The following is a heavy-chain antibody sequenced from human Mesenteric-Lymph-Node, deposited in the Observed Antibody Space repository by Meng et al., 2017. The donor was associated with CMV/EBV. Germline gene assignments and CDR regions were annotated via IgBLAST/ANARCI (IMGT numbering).Heavy chain of an antibody. D-gene: IGHD6-13*01. Sequence: CKASGYTFTTYAMNWARQAPGQGLEWMGRINPNSGGTNYAQKFQGRVTMTRDTSISTAYMELSRLRSDDTAVYYCARGSVVLYGSSFWGQGTLVTVSS. CDR1: GYTFTTYA. CDR2: INPNSGGT. CDR3: ARGSVVLYGSSF. V-gene: IGHV1-2*06. J-gene: IGHJ4*02.